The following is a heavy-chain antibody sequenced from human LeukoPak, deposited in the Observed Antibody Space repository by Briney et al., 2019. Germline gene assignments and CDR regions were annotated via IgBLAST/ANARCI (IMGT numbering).Heavy chain of an antibody. Sequence: GGSLRLSCAASGFTFSSYWMHWVRQAPGKGLMWVSRINSDGSITSYADSVKGRFTISRDNAKNTLYVQMNSLRAEDTAVYYCARVRATFSPRFDNWGQGTLVTVSS. J-gene: IGHJ4*02. D-gene: IGHD5-12*01. V-gene: IGHV3-74*01. CDR3: ARVRATFSPRFDN. CDR1: GFTFSSYW. CDR2: INSDGSIT.